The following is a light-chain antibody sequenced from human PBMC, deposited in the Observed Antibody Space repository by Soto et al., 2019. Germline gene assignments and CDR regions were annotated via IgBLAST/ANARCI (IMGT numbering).Light chain of an antibody. CDR3: QQYGSSPWT. Sequence: EIVLTQSPGTLSLSPGERATFSCRPGQGFRGNYLPWYKQKPGQAPRLLIYDASSRATGIPDRFSGSGSETDFTLTISRLEPEDFAVYYCQQYGSSPWTFGQGTKVEIK. J-gene: IGKJ1*01. CDR2: DAS. CDR1: QGFRGNY. V-gene: IGKV3-20*01.